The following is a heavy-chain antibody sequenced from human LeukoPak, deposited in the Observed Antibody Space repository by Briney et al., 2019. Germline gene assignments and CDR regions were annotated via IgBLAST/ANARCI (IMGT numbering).Heavy chain of an antibody. D-gene: IGHD6-19*01. J-gene: IGHJ4*02. V-gene: IGHV3-21*01. Sequence: GGSLRLSCAASGVTFSSYSMNWVRQAPRKGREWVSSISSSSSYIYYADSVKGRFTISRDNAKNSLYLQMNSLRAEDTAVYYCASDGYVAGTYYWGQGTLVTVSS. CDR1: GVTFSSYS. CDR3: ASDGYVAGTYY. CDR2: ISSSSSYI.